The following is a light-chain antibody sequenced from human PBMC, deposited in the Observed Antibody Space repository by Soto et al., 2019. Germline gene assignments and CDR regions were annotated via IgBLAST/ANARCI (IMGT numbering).Light chain of an antibody. Sequence: DIQMTQSPPTLSASVGDRVTITCRASQSISSWLAWYQQRPGKAPNLLIYDVSSLEGGVPSRFSGSGSGTEFTLTISSLQPDDFATYCCQQYTNYPWTFGQGTKGEIK. CDR1: QSISSW. V-gene: IGKV1-5*01. CDR2: DVS. J-gene: IGKJ1*01. CDR3: QQYTNYPWT.